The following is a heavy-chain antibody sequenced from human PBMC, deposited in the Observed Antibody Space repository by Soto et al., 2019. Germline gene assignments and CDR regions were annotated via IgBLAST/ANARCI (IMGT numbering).Heavy chain of an antibody. CDR3: AKVGRNDIVVVPATF. Sequence: GGSLRLSYAASGFTFSSYAMSWVRQAPGKGLEWVSAISGSGGSTYYADSVKGRFTISRDNSKNTLYLQMNSLRAEDTAVYYCAKVGRNDIVVVPATFWGQGTLVTVSS. V-gene: IGHV3-23*01. D-gene: IGHD2-2*01. CDR2: ISGSGGST. CDR1: GFTFSSYA. J-gene: IGHJ4*02.